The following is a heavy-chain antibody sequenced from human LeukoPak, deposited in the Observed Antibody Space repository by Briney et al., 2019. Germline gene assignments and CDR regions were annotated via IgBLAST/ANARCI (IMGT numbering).Heavy chain of an antibody. V-gene: IGHV4-34*01. Sequence: SETLSLTCAVYGGSFSGYYWSWIRQPPGKGLEWIGEINHSGSTNYNPSLKSRVTISVDTSKNQFSLKLSSVTAADTAVYYCARYYYDSSGYLSKAFDIWGQGTMVTVSS. CDR1: GGSFSGYY. CDR3: ARYYYDSSGYLSKAFDI. J-gene: IGHJ3*02. D-gene: IGHD3-22*01. CDR2: INHSGST.